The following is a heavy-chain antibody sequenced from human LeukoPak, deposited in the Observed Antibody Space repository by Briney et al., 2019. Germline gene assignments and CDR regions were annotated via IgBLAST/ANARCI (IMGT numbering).Heavy chain of an antibody. Sequence: SETLSLTCTVSGGSISSGDYYWSWIRQPPGKGPEWIGYVYYSGNTNYNPSLKSRVTISVDTSKNQFSLKLSSVTAADTAVYYCARDAGYCSGGICYHDYFDYWGQGTLVTVSS. CDR1: GGSISSGDYY. D-gene: IGHD2-15*01. CDR2: VYYSGNT. V-gene: IGHV4-61*08. CDR3: ARDAGYCSGGICYHDYFDY. J-gene: IGHJ4*02.